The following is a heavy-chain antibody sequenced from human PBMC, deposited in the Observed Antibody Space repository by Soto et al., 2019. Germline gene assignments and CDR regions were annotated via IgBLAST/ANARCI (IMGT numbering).Heavy chain of an antibody. V-gene: IGHV4-39*01. J-gene: IGHJ4*02. CDR3: ARQHYYDKSRFG. Sequence: SETLSLTCAVSGGFISRISYYWGWIRQPPGKGPEWIASVYYSGNTYYNPSLESRVTMSVETSKNQFSLRLTSVTAADTAVYYCARQHYYDKSRFGWGQGTQVTVSS. D-gene: IGHD3-16*01. CDR2: VYYSGNT. CDR1: GGFISRISYY.